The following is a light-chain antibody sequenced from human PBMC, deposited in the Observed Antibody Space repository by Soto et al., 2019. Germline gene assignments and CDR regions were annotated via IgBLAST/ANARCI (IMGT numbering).Light chain of an antibody. J-gene: IGKJ1*01. CDR1: QSVSSSY. CDR2: GAS. CDR3: QQNGSSPRT. Sequence: EIVLTQSPGTLSLSPGERATLSCRASQSVSSSYLAWYQQKPGPAPRLLIYGASSMATVIPDRFSSSGSGTYFTLTISILEHEYFAVYYCQQNGSSPRTFGQGTKVEIK. V-gene: IGKV3-20*01.